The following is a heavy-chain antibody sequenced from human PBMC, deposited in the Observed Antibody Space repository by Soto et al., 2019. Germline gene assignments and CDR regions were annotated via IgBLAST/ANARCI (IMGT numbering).Heavy chain of an antibody. CDR1: GGSISSYY. Sequence: SETLSLTCTVSGGSISSYYWSWIRQPPGKGLEWIGYIYYSGITNYNPSLKSRVTISVDTSKNQFSLKLSSVTAADTAVYYCARHEYYASGSYSWGQGTLVTVSS. CDR2: IYYSGIT. V-gene: IGHV4-59*01. CDR3: ARHEYYASGSYS. D-gene: IGHD3-10*01. J-gene: IGHJ5*02.